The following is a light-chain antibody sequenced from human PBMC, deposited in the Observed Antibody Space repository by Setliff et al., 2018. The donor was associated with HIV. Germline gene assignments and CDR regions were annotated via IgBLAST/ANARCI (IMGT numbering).Light chain of an antibody. V-gene: IGLV2-14*03. J-gene: IGLJ2*01. CDR1: SSDVGSYDF. CDR2: DVI. CDR3: SSYTNSGTL. Sequence: QSALIQPASVSGSPGQSVTVSCTGTSSDVGSYDFVSWYQQLPGKAPKLILYDVIKRPSGISNRFSGSKSGNTASLTISGLQAEDEADYYCSSYTNSGTLIGGGTK.